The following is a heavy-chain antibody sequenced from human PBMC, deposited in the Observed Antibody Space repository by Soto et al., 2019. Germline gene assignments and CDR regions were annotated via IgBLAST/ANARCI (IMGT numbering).Heavy chain of an antibody. CDR3: ARGSYYYDNSGYFH. CDR1: GGSFSGFF. V-gene: IGHV4-34*01. CDR2: INHSGRT. Sequence: SETLSLTCAVQGGSFSGFFWSWSRQSPGKGLEWIGEINHSGRTNHNPSLKNRVTISVDTSKKQFSLKLSSVTAADTAVYYCARGSYYYDNSGYFHWGQGTPVTVSS. D-gene: IGHD3-22*01. J-gene: IGHJ4*02.